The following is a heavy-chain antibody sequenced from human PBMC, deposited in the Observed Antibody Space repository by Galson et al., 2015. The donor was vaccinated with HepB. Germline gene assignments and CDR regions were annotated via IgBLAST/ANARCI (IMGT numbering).Heavy chain of an antibody. CDR2: ISAYNGNT. V-gene: IGHV1-18*01. CDR3: TERGNNMTDGVGKDAFDI. CDR1: GYTFTSYG. Sequence: SVKVSCKASGYTFTSYGISWVRQAPGQGLEWTGWISAYNGNTNYAQKLQGRVTMTTDTSTSTAYMELRSLRSDDTAVYYCTERGNNMTDGVGKDAFDIWGQGTMVTVSS. J-gene: IGHJ3*02. D-gene: IGHD3-16*01.